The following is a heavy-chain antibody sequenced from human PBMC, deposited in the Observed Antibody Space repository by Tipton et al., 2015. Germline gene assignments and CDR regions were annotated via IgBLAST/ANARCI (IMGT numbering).Heavy chain of an antibody. Sequence: SLRLSCAASGFTFSSYGMHWVRQAPGKGLEWEAVIWYDGSNKYYADSVKGRFTISRDNSKNTLYLQMNSLRAEDTAVYYCARDKAVAGGGYYYYYYGMDVWGQGTTVTVSS. CDR3: ARDKAVAGGGYYYYYYGMDV. CDR2: IWYDGSNK. V-gene: IGHV3-33*01. CDR1: GFTFSSYG. D-gene: IGHD6-19*01. J-gene: IGHJ6*02.